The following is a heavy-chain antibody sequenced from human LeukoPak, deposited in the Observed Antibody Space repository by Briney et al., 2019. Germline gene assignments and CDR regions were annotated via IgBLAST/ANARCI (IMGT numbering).Heavy chain of an antibody. CDR3: ARGEGPMKAFDI. J-gene: IGHJ3*02. CDR2: IYYSGNT. Sequence: SETLSLTCSVSGGSISSGDYYWSWIRQRPGKGLEWIGYIYYSGNTDYNPSLKSRANMSVDTSRTQFSLKLNSVTATDTAVYYCARGEGPMKAFDIWGQGTMVTVSS. V-gene: IGHV4-31*03. CDR1: GGSISSGDYY.